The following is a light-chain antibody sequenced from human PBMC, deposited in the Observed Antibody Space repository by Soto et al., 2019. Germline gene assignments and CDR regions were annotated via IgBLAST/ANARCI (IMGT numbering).Light chain of an antibody. J-gene: IGKJ1*01. CDR2: GAS. CDR1: QSLSNN. V-gene: IGKV3-15*01. CDR3: QQYNNWPPWT. Sequence: EIVMTQSPATLSVSPGERATLSCRASQSLSNNLAWYQQKPGQAPRLLIYGASTRATGIPARFSGGGSGTEFTLTISSLQSEDFAVYYCQQYNNWPPWTFGQGTKVEIK.